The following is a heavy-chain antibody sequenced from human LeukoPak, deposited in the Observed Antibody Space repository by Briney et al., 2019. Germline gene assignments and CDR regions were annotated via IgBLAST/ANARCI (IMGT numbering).Heavy chain of an antibody. Sequence: SQTLSLTCTVSGGSISSGGYYWSWIRQHPGKGLEWIGYIYYSGSTYYNPSLKGRVTISVDTSKNQFSLKLSSVTAADTAVYYCARDRDYDSSGYYYVAAFDIWGQGTMVTVSS. CDR3: ARDRDYDSSGYYYVAAFDI. CDR1: GGSISSGGYY. J-gene: IGHJ3*02. V-gene: IGHV4-31*03. D-gene: IGHD3-22*01. CDR2: IYYSGST.